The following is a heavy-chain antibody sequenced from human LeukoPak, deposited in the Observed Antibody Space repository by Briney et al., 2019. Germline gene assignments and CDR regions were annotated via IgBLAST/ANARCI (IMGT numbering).Heavy chain of an antibody. V-gene: IGHV3-23*01. Sequence: GGSLRLSCAASGFSFSGYAMTWVRQAPGKGLEWVSAISGSGGTTYYADSVQGRFTISRDNSKNTLYVQMNSLRAEDTAVYYCAKGSRGYSGWYEDYWGQGTLVTVSS. J-gene: IGHJ4*02. CDR2: ISGSGGTT. D-gene: IGHD6-19*01. CDR3: AKGSRGYSGWYEDY. CDR1: GFSFSGYA.